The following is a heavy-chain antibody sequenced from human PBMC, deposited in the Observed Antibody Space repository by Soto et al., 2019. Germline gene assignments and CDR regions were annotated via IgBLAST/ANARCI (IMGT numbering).Heavy chain of an antibody. J-gene: IGHJ1*01. CDR2: ISYRGNT. D-gene: IGHD2-21*02. V-gene: IGHV4-31*03. CDR3: ATPTPYCGGDCYSLYFQH. CDR1: GVSLTTGGFY. Sequence: TLSLTCTVSGVSLTTGGFYWSWVRQYPGKGLEWIAYISYRGNTYYNPSLKSRVSMSVDKSANQFSLNLKSVTAADTAVYYCATPTPYCGGDCYSLYFQHWGQGALVTVSS.